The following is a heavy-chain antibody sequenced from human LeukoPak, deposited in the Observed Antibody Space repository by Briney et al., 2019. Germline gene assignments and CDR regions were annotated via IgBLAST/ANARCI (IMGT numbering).Heavy chain of an antibody. J-gene: IGHJ4*02. CDR2: IYRDDTT. CDR1: GFPVSSNY. Sequence: PGGSLRLSCAASGFPVSSNYMSWVRQAPGKGLEWVSVIYRDDTTYYADSVKGRFTIFRDNSKNTLSLQMNSLRPEDTAVYYCAKGNWNDALGYFDYWGQGTLVTVSS. V-gene: IGHV3-53*01. CDR3: AKGNWNDALGYFDY. D-gene: IGHD1-1*01.